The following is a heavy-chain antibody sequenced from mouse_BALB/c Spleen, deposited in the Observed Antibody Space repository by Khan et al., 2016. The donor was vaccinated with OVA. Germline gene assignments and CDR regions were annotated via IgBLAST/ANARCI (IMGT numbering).Heavy chain of an antibody. D-gene: IGHD2-10*01. CDR2: IRSDGDYN. CDR1: GFTFSTYA. J-gene: IGHJ3*01. V-gene: IGHV5-9-3*01. Sequence: EVHLVESGGGLVRPGGSLKLSCATSGFTFSTYAMSWVRQIPEKRLEWVATIRSDGDYNYYPDSVKGRFTISSDHAKNTLYLQMSSLRSEDTAMYYCTRSSYGNVAYWGQGTLVTVSA. CDR3: TRSSYGNVAY.